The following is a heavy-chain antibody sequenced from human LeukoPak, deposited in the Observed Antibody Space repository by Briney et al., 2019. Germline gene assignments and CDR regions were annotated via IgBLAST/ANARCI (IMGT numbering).Heavy chain of an antibody. D-gene: IGHD3-22*01. V-gene: IGHV3-7*01. CDR3: ARDLGQYYDTSDNWFDP. Sequence: PGGSLRLSCAASGFTFSNYWMNWVRQAPGKGLEWVANIKQDRSEKYYVDSVKGRFTISRDNAKNTLNLQMNSLRAEDTAVYYCARDLGQYYDTSDNWFDPWGQGTLVTVSS. CDR1: GFTFSNYW. CDR2: IKQDRSEK. J-gene: IGHJ5*02.